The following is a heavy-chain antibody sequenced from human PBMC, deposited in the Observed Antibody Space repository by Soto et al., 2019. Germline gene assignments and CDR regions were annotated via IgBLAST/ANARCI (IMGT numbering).Heavy chain of an antibody. Sequence: EVQLLDSGGGLVQPGGSLRLSCAASGFTFTNYAMNWVRQSPGKGLEWVSTISGSGGSTYYADSVKGRFTISRDNSKNTLYLQMNGLRAEDTALYYCASRALEQCGSSKCYGPFDFWGQGTLVTVSS. CDR2: ISGSGGST. CDR3: ASRALEQCGSSKCYGPFDF. CDR1: GFTFTNYA. J-gene: IGHJ4*02. D-gene: IGHD2-2*01. V-gene: IGHV3-23*01.